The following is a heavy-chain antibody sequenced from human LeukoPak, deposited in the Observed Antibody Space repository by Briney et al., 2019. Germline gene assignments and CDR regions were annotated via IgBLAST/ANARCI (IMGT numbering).Heavy chain of an antibody. Sequence: EASVKVPCKTSGFTFISSAVQWVRQARGQRLEWIGWIVVGSGNTNYAQKFQERVTITRDMSTSTAYMELSSLRSEDTAVYYCAADPSYSSGYRYYFDYWGQGTLVTVSS. J-gene: IGHJ4*02. CDR2: IVVGSGNT. CDR3: AADPSYSSGYRYYFDY. V-gene: IGHV1-58*01. CDR1: GFTFISSA. D-gene: IGHD3-22*01.